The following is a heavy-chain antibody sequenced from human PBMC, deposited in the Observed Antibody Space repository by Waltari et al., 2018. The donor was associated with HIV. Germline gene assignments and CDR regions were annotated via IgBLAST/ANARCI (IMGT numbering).Heavy chain of an antibody. CDR2: VSYSGST. Sequence: QLQLPESGPGLVKPSETLSLTCTVSGGSISRNTYYWGWIRQPPGKGLAWIGSVSYSGSTYYNPSLKSRVTISVDTSKNQFSLKLNSVTAADTAVYYCATYSDFWSGYSERHSYEYGINVWGQGTTVTVSS. D-gene: IGHD3-3*01. CDR1: GGSISRNTYY. V-gene: IGHV4-39*01. J-gene: IGHJ6*02. CDR3: ATYSDFWSGYSERHSYEYGINV.